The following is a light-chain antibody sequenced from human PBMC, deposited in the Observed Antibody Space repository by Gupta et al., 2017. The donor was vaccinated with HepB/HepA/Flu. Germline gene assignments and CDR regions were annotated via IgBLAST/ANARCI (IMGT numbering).Light chain of an antibody. CDR2: GNK. V-gene: IGLV1-40*01. CDR1: SSSIGADYD. Sequence: QSVRTLPPSGSVSPVHTVAFSCAGSSSSIGADYDVLWCQQLPGTAPKLLIYGNKKRASGVPDRFSGSKCGTSASLSITGLQAEAEADYYCQSYYNSLSGVVFGGGTKATVL. CDR3: QSYYNSLSGVV. J-gene: IGLJ2*01.